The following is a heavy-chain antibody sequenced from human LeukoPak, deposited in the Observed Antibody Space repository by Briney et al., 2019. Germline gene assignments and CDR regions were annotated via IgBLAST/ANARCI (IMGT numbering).Heavy chain of an antibody. J-gene: IGHJ4*02. D-gene: IGHD3-22*01. CDR1: GGSFSGYY. Sequence: SETLSLTCAVYGGSFSGYYWSWIRQPPGKGLEWIGEINHSGSTNYNPSLKSRVTISVDTSKNQFSLKLSSVTAADTAVYYCARGPGWNYYDSSGSRKGFRYWGQGTLVTVSS. CDR3: ARGPGWNYYDSSGSRKGFRY. CDR2: INHSGST. V-gene: IGHV4-34*01.